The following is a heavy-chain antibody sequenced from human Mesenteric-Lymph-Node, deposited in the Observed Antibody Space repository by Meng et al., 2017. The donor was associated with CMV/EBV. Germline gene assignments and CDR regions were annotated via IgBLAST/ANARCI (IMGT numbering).Heavy chain of an antibody. CDR2: ISGSGDST. CDR3: ALIGGYCSRTSCYDP. CDR1: GFTFNSYA. J-gene: IGHJ5*02. D-gene: IGHD2-2*01. Sequence: GESLKISCAASGFTFNSYAMSWVRQAPGKGLEWVSAISGSGDSTYFADSVQGRFTISRDNSKNKLYLQMNSLRAEDTALYYCALIGGYCSRTSCYDPWGQGILVTVSS. V-gene: IGHV3-23*01.